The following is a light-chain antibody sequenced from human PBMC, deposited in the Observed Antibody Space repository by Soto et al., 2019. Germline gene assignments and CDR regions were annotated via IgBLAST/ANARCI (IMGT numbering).Light chain of an antibody. V-gene: IGLV1-47*01. J-gene: IGLJ2*01. CDR2: RHD. Sequence: QSVLTQPPSASGTPGQRVSISCSGSSSNIGINYVYWYQQMPGRAPKLLIYRHDQRPSGVPHRFSGSRSCTSASLAISGLLSDEDADYFCAAWDDNLNSLVFGGGTKLTVL. CDR1: SSNIGINY. CDR3: AAWDDNLNSLV.